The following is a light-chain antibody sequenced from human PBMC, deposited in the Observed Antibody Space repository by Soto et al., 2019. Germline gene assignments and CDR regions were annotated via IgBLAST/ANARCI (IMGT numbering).Light chain of an antibody. CDR2: DAS. CDR3: QQYNSYSLS. J-gene: IGKJ4*01. CDR1: QSINIW. V-gene: IGKV1-5*01. Sequence: DIQMTQSPSTLSASVGDRVTITCRASQSINIWLAWYQQKPGKAPKLLIYDASSLQSGVPSRFRGSTSGTEFTLTISSLQPDDFATHYCQQYNSYSLSFGGGTKVEIK.